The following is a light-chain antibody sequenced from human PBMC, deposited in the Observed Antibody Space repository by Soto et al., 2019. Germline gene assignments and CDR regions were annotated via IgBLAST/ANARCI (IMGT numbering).Light chain of an antibody. Sequence: EIVMTQSPATLSVSPGVRATLSCRASQSVSSNLAWYQQKPGQAPSLLIYDISARATGIPTRFSGSGSGTEFTLTISSLQSEDFAVYYCQQYNDWPLTFGGGTKVEIK. CDR1: QSVSSN. V-gene: IGKV3D-15*01. CDR3: QQYNDWPLT. CDR2: DIS. J-gene: IGKJ4*01.